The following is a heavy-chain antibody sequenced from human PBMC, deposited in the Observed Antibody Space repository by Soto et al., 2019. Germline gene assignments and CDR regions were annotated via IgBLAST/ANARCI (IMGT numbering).Heavy chain of an antibody. CDR1: GYTFTGYY. CDR3: ARAAYDYVWGSYRSPFDS. J-gene: IGHJ4*02. CDR2: INPNSGGT. D-gene: IGHD3-16*02. V-gene: IGHV1-2*04. Sequence: QVQLVQSGAEVKKPGASVKVSCKASGYTFTGYYMHWVRQAPGQGLEWMGWINPNSGGTNYAQKVQGWVTMTRDTSISTAYMELSRLRSDDTAVYYCARAAYDYVWGSYRSPFDSWGQGTLVTVSS.